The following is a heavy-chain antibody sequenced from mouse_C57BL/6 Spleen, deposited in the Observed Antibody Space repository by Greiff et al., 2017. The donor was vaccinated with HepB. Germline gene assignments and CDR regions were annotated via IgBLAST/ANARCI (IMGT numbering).Heavy chain of an antibody. CDR2: IYPGSGST. D-gene: IGHD1-1*01. Sequence: VQLQQPGAELVKPGASVKMSCKASGYTFTSYWITWVKQRPGQGLEWIGDIYPGSGSTNYNEKVKNKATLTVDKSSSTAYMQLSSLTSEDSAVYYCARGGSSYEDYYAMDYWGQGTSVTVSS. J-gene: IGHJ4*01. CDR3: ARGGSSYEDYYAMDY. CDR1: GYTFTSYW. V-gene: IGHV1-55*01.